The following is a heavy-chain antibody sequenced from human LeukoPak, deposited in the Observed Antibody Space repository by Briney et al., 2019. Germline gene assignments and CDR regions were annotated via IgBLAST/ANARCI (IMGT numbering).Heavy chain of an antibody. J-gene: IGHJ4*02. CDR2: IYYSGST. CDR3: ARGNYDILTGHRGYFDY. V-gene: IGHV4-31*03. Sequence: SQTLSLTSTVSGGSISSGGYYWSWIRQHPGKGLEWIGYIYYSGSTYYNPSLKSRVTISVDTSKNLFSLKLSSVTAADTAVYYCARGNYDILTGHRGYFDYWGQGTLVTVSS. D-gene: IGHD3-9*01. CDR1: GGSISSGGYY.